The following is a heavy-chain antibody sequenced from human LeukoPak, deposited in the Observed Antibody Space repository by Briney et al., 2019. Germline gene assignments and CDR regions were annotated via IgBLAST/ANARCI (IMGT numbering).Heavy chain of an antibody. Sequence: PSETLFLTCTVSGGSISSYYWSWIRQPPGKGLEWIGYNFYSGSSNYHPSLKSRVIISVETSKNQFSLKLSSVTAADTAVYYCAASYDSSGYYAYFDYWGQGTLVTVSS. J-gene: IGHJ4*02. D-gene: IGHD3-22*01. CDR1: GGSISSYY. CDR3: AASYDSSGYYAYFDY. CDR2: NFYSGSS. V-gene: IGHV4-59*01.